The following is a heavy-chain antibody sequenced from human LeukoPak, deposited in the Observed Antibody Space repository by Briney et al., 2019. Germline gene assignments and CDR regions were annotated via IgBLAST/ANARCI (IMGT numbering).Heavy chain of an antibody. CDR2: IKSDGSST. CDR1: GFTFSNYW. V-gene: IGHV3-74*01. CDR3: SRDSLSSCGGDCYSGLDV. Sequence: PGGSLRLSCAASGFTFSNYWTHWVRQAPGEALMWVSRIKSDGSSTTYADSVKGRFTISRDNAKSTLYLQMNSLRAEDTAVYYCSRDSLSSCGGDCYSGLDVWGQGTTVTVSS. D-gene: IGHD2-21*02. J-gene: IGHJ6*02.